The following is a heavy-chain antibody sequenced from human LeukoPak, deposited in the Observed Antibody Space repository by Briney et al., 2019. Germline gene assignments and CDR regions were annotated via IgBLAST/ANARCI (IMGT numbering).Heavy chain of an antibody. V-gene: IGHV1-46*01. D-gene: IGHD3-10*01. Sequence: GASVKVSCKTSGYSFTNYSLHWVRQAPGQRLEWMGIIKPSGGDTNYAQKFQGRVIMTRDTSTSTVYMELSSLKSEDTAVYYCARGDGSGSYYYYYYYYMDVWGKGTTVTVSS. J-gene: IGHJ6*03. CDR1: GYSFTNYS. CDR3: ARGDGSGSYYYYYYYYMDV. CDR2: IKPSGGDT.